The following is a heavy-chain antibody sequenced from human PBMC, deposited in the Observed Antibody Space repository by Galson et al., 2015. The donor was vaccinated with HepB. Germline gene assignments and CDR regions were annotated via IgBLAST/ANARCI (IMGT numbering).Heavy chain of an antibody. D-gene: IGHD3-3*01. V-gene: IGHV1-69*13. CDR2: IIPIFGTA. J-gene: IGHJ6*02. CDR3: ARGGTIFGVAKDYYYYYGMDV. Sequence: SVKVSCKASGGTFSSYAISWVRQAPGQGLEWMGGIIPIFGTANYAQKFQGRVTITADESTSTAYMELSSLRSEDTAVYYCARGGTIFGVAKDYYYYYGMDVWGQGTTVTVSS. CDR1: GGTFSSYA.